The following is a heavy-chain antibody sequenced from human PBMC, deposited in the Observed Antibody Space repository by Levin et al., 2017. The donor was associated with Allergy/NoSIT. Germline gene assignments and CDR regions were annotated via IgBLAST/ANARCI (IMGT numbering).Heavy chain of an antibody. J-gene: IGHJ1*01. CDR1: GFTFSSYG. CDR3: AKDYASLSVIGTAEYFQY. CDR2: ISYDGSYK. V-gene: IGHV3-30*18. Sequence: PGGSLRLSCAASGFTFSSYGMHWVRQAPGKGLEWVAVISYDGSYKNYVDSVKGRFTISRDNSKNTLYLQMNSLRAEDTATYYCAKDYASLSVIGTAEYFQYWGQGTLVTVSS. D-gene: IGHD6-19*01.